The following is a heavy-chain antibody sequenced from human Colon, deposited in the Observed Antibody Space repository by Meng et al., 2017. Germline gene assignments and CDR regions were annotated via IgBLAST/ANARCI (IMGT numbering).Heavy chain of an antibody. CDR3: ARDYEALYYGASAFDS. V-gene: IGHV1-46*01. J-gene: IGHJ4*02. Sequence: QVQLAQSGTEVKKPGASVKVSFKTSGFIFTNYYIHWMRQAPGQGIEWVGIIRTGVGATSCAQKFQDRVTMTWDMSTNTVYMDLSSLTSDDTALYYCARDYEALYYGASAFDSWGQGTLVTVSS. CDR2: IRTGVGAT. D-gene: IGHD2-8*01. CDR1: GFIFTNYY.